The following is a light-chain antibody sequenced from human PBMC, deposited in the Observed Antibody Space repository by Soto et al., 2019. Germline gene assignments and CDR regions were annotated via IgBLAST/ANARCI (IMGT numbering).Light chain of an antibody. Sequence: EVVMTQSPATLSVSPGEGVTLSCRASQRVSRSYLAWYQQKLGQPPRLLIYGASSRAAGIPDRFSGSGSGTDFTLTITRLETEDFAVYHCQQYSNSPLTFGGGTKVDIK. V-gene: IGKV3-20*01. J-gene: IGKJ4*01. CDR3: QQYSNSPLT. CDR2: GAS. CDR1: QRVSRSY.